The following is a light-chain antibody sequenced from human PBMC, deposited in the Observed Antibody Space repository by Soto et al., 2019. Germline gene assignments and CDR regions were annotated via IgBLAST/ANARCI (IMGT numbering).Light chain of an antibody. V-gene: IGLV2-14*03. CDR1: SSDIGAFDF. Sequence: QSALTQPASVSGSPGQSITISCTGTSSDIGAFDFVSWYQPHPGKAPQVLIYDVSHRPSGVSTRFSGSKSGNTASLTISGLQVEDEADYYCSSYSSSSLGVFGTGTKLTVL. J-gene: IGLJ1*01. CDR2: DVS. CDR3: SSYSSSSLGV.